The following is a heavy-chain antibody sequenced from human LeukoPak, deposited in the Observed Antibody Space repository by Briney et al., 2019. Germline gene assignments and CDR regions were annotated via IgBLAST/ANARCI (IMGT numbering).Heavy chain of an antibody. CDR2: INHSGST. CDR1: GGSFSGYY. J-gene: IGHJ6*03. CDR3: ARKVRGVTYYYYYYMDV. Sequence: PSETLSLTCAVYGGSFSGYYWSWIRQPPAKGLEWIGEINHSGSTNYNPSLKSRVTISVDTSKNHFSLKLSSVTAADTAVYYCARKVRGVTYYYYYYMDVWGKGTTVTVSS. V-gene: IGHV4-34*01. D-gene: IGHD3-10*01.